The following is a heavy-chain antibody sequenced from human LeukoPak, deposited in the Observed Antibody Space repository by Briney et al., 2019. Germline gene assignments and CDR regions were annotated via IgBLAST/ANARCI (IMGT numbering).Heavy chain of an antibody. CDR1: GGSISSSSYY. J-gene: IGHJ4*02. V-gene: IGHV4-39*01. D-gene: IGHD2-2*01. CDR2: IYYSGST. Sequence: SETLSLTCTVSGGSISSSSYYWGWIRQPPGKGLEWIGSIYYSGSTYYNPSLKSRVTISVDTSKNQFSLKLSSVTAADTAVYYCARHPSGPAAPLDYWGQGTLVTVSS. CDR3: ARHPSGPAAPLDY.